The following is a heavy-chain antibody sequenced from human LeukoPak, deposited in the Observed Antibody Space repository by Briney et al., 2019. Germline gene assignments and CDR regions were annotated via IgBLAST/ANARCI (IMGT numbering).Heavy chain of an antibody. CDR2: ISSSGYTI. CDR1: GFTFSDYY. V-gene: IGHV3-11*04. D-gene: IGHD6-6*01. Sequence: GGSLRLSCAASGFTFSDYYMSWIRQAPGKGLEWVSYISSSGYTIYYADSVKGRFTISRDNARNSLYLQMNSLRAEDTAIYFCARDTISYRSSFDYWGQGALVTVSS. CDR3: ARDTISYRSSFDY. J-gene: IGHJ4*02.